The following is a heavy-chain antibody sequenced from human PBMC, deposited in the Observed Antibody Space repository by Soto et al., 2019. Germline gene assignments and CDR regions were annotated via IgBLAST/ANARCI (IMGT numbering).Heavy chain of an antibody. CDR3: AKDPYDISTGDAFDI. Sequence: EVQLLESGGGLVRPGESLRLSCAASGFTFSSCAMSWVRQAPGKGLEWVSLISGSADSTYYADSVRGRFTISRDNSKNTLSLHMNSLRAEDTAIYYCAKDPYDISTGDAFDIWGQGTTVTVSS. CDR1: GFTFSSCA. J-gene: IGHJ3*02. CDR2: ISGSADST. V-gene: IGHV3-23*01. D-gene: IGHD3-22*01.